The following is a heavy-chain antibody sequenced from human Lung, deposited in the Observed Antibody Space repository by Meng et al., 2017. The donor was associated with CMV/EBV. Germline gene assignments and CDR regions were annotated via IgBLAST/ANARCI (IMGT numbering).Heavy chain of an antibody. J-gene: IGHJ6*02. CDR1: GFXFSDYY. D-gene: IGHD2-2*02. CDR2: ISGSGTTT. Sequence: GGSXRLXCAVSGFXFSDYYMAWIRQAPGKGLEWVSYISGSGTTTYYADSVQGRFTISRDSAKSSLYLEMNSLRAEDTAVYYCARDCATTSCYNPINTYYYFYGLDVWXQGTXVTVSS. V-gene: IGHV3-11*01. CDR3: ARDCATTSCYNPINTYYYFYGLDV.